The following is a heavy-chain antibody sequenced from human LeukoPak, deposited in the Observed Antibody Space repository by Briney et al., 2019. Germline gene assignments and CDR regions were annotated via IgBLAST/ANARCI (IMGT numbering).Heavy chain of an antibody. Sequence: GGSLRLSCVASGFIFEDFGMNWVRLPPGKGLEWVSAITGSTYFADSVKGRFTISRDSSKNTLYLQMNSLRAEDTAVYYCARYCSGGRCYSGLDPWGQGALVTVSS. V-gene: IGHV3-23*01. CDR3: ARYCSGGRCYSGLDP. D-gene: IGHD2-15*01. J-gene: IGHJ5*02. CDR2: ITGST. CDR1: GFIFEDFG.